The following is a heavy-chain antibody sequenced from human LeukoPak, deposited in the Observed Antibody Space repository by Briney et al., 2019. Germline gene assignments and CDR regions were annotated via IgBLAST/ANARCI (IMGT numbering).Heavy chain of an antibody. CDR2: IYTSGSV. D-gene: IGHD3-22*01. V-gene: IGHV4-4*07. Sequence: SETLSLTCSVSGGSISSYYWSWIRQPAGEGLEWIGRIYTSGSVNYNPSLKSRVTISVDTSKNQFSLRLTSVTAADTAVYYCARAGRDYYDRSGYSAGSFDIWGQGTMVTVSS. J-gene: IGHJ3*02. CDR3: ARAGRDYYDRSGYSAGSFDI. CDR1: GGSISSYY.